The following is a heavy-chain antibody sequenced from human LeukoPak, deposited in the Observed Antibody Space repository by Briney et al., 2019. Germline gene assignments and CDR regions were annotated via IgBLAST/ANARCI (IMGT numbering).Heavy chain of an antibody. D-gene: IGHD6-19*01. CDR1: GSIFSDYW. Sequence: GGSLRLSCAASGSIFSDYWMTWVRQAPGQGLEWVANIKQDGSEKYYVDSVKGRFTVSRDNAKNSLYLQMNSLRAEDTAVYYCARPPSGAVGYWGQGTLVTVSS. V-gene: IGHV3-7*01. CDR2: IKQDGSEK. CDR3: ARPPSGAVGY. J-gene: IGHJ4*02.